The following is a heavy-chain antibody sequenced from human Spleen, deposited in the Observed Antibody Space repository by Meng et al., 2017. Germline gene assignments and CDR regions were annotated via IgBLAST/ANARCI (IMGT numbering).Heavy chain of an antibody. Sequence: KVSCKASGGTFSSYTIGWVRQAPGQGLEWMGRIIPILGIANYAQKFQGRVTITADKSTSTAYMELSSLRSEDTAVYYCARVGYQDWPNDYYYYGMDVWGQGTTVTVSS. CDR3: ARVGYQDWPNDYYYYGMDV. V-gene: IGHV1-69*02. J-gene: IGHJ6*02. CDR1: GGTFSSYT. CDR2: IIPILGIA. D-gene: IGHD3/OR15-3a*01.